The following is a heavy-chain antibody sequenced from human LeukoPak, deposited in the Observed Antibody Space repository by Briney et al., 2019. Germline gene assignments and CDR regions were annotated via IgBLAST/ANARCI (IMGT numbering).Heavy chain of an antibody. CDR1: GFTFSSYS. V-gene: IGHV3-21*01. CDR3: ARGGYDYVWGSYRLFDY. Sequence: GGSLRLSCAASGFTFSSYSMNWVRQAPGKGLEWVSSISSSSSYRYYADSVKGRFTISRDNAKNSLYLQLNSLRAEDTAVYYCARGGYDYVWGSYRLFDYWGQGTLVTVSS. CDR2: ISSSSSYR. D-gene: IGHD3-16*02. J-gene: IGHJ4*02.